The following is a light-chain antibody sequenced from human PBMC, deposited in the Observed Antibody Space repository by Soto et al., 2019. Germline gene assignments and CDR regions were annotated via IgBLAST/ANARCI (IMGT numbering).Light chain of an antibody. J-gene: IGLJ2*01. CDR1: SSNIGSNI. CDR2: SNN. CDR3: AAWDDSLNGHVV. V-gene: IGLV1-44*01. Sequence: QSVLSQPPSASGTPGQRVTISCSGSSSNIGSNIVNWYQQLPGTTPKLLIYSNNERPSGVPDRFSGSKSGTSASLDISGLQSEDEADYYCAAWDDSLNGHVVFGGGTKLTVL.